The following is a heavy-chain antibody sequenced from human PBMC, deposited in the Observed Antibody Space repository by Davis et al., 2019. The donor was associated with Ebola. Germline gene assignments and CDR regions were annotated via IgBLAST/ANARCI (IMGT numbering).Heavy chain of an antibody. V-gene: IGHV3-21*01. Sequence: PGGSLRLSCAASGFTFSRYGFHWVRQAPGKGLEWVSTISTRSSLIYYADSVKGRFTISRDDAKNSLYLQMNSLRADDTAMYYCARGSIALAGGRDFDFWGQGTLVTVSS. CDR1: GFTFSRYG. CDR3: ARGSIALAGGRDFDF. CDR2: ISTRSSLI. J-gene: IGHJ4*02. D-gene: IGHD6-19*01.